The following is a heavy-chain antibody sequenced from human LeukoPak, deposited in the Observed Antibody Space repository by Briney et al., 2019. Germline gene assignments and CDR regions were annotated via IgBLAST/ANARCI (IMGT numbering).Heavy chain of an antibody. J-gene: IGHJ4*02. CDR3: ARGDLELLDY. Sequence: ASVTVSFTSSGYTFTIYDINWVRQATGQGLEWMGWMNPNSGNTGYSQKFQGRVTITRNTSISTAYTELSSLRSEDTAVYYCARGDLELLDYWGQGTLVTVSS. D-gene: IGHD1-7*01. CDR1: GYTFTIYD. V-gene: IGHV1-8*03. CDR2: MNPNSGNT.